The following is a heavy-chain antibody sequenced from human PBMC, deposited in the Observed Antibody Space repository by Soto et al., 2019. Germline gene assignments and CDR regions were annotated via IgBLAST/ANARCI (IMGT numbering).Heavy chain of an antibody. J-gene: IGHJ4*02. CDR1: GGTFSSYT. CDR3: ARETYYGSGSYYPDY. Sequence: QVQLVQSGAEVKKPGSSVKVSCKASGGTFSSYTISWVRQAPGQGLEWMGRIIPILGIANYAQKFQGRVTITADKSTSTAYMELSSLRSEDTAVYYRARETYYGSGSYYPDYWGQGTLVTISS. CDR2: IIPILGIA. D-gene: IGHD3-10*01. V-gene: IGHV1-69*08.